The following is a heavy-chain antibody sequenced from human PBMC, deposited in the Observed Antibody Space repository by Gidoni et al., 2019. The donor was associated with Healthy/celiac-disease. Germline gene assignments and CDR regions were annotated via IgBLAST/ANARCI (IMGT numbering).Heavy chain of an antibody. D-gene: IGHD2-2*01. J-gene: IGHJ4*02. CDR2: INAGNGNT. V-gene: IGHV1-3*01. CDR1: GYTFTSYA. Sequence: QVQLVQSGAEVKKPGASVKVSCNASGYTFTSYAMHWVRQAPGQRLEWMGWINAGNGNTKYAQKFQGRVTITRDTSASTAYMELSSLRSEDTAVYYCAISGYCSSTSCHSFDYWGQGTLVTVSS. CDR3: AISGYCSSTSCHSFDY.